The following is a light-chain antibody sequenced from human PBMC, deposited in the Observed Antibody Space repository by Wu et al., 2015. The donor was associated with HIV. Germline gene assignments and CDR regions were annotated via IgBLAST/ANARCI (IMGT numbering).Light chain of an antibody. V-gene: IGKV3-20*01. Sequence: EIVLTQSPGTLSSSPGERATLSCRASQSVSSNYLAWYQQKPGQAPRLLIYGASRRATGIPDRFSGSGSGTDFTLTISRLEPEDFAVYYCQQYGSSAGFTFGPGTKVDIK. CDR2: GAS. CDR3: QQYGSSAGFT. J-gene: IGKJ3*01. CDR1: QSVSSNY.